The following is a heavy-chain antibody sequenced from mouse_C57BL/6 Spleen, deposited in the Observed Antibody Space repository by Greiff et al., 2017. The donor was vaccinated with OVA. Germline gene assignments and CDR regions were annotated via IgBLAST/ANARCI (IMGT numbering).Heavy chain of an antibody. Sequence: QVQLQQSGAELVMPGASVKLSCKASGYTFTSYWMHWVKQRPGQGLEWIGEIDPSDSYTNYNQKFKGKSTLTVDKSSSTAYMQLSSLTSEDSAVYYCAREGKLTGERVYAMDYWGQGTSVTVSS. J-gene: IGHJ4*01. V-gene: IGHV1-69*01. CDR3: AREGKLTGERVYAMDY. CDR2: IDPSDSYT. D-gene: IGHD4-1*01. CDR1: GYTFTSYW.